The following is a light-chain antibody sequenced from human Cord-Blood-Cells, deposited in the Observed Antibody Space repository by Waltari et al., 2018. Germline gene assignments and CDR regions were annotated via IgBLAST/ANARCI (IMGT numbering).Light chain of an antibody. CDR2: WAS. J-gene: IGKJ2*01. Sequence: DILMTQSPDSLAGSLGARATIICKYSQSVLYSSNNKNYLAWYQQKPGQPPKLLIYWASTRESGVPDRFSGSGSGTDFTLTISSLQAEDVAVYYCQQYYSTPYTFGQGTKLEIK. V-gene: IGKV4-1*01. CDR1: QSVLYSSNNKNY. CDR3: QQYYSTPYT.